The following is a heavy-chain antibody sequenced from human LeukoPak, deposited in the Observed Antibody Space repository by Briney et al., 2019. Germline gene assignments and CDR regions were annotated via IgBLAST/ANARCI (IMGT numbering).Heavy chain of an antibody. D-gene: IGHD3-9*01. CDR1: GGTFSSYA. Sequence: SVKVSFKASGGTFSSYAISWVGQAPGQGLEGMGGIIPIFGTANYAQKFQGRVTITADKSTSTAYMELSSLRSEDTAVYYCAREQYDILTGYYGGTFDYWGQGTLVTVSS. V-gene: IGHV1-69*06. J-gene: IGHJ4*02. CDR3: AREQYDILTGYYGGTFDY. CDR2: IIPIFGTA.